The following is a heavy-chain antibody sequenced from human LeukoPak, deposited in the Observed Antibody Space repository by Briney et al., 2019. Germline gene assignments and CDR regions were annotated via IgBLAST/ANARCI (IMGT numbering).Heavy chain of an antibody. CDR3: ARWQPYWYFDL. Sequence: PSQTLSLTCTVSGGSVSSGDYYWSWIRQPPGKGLEWIGYIYYSGSTYYNPSLKSRVTISVDTSKNQFSLKLSSVTAADTAVYYCARWQPYWYFDLWGRGTLVSVSS. D-gene: IGHD2-15*01. CDR1: GGSVSSGDYY. J-gene: IGHJ2*01. V-gene: IGHV4-30-4*01. CDR2: IYYSGST.